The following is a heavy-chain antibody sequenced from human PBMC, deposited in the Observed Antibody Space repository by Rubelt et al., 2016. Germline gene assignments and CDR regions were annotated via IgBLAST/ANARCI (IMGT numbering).Heavy chain of an antibody. V-gene: IGHV3-33*01. CDR3: ARGYCSGGSCSDRRYYYYYMDV. J-gene: IGHJ6*03. Sequence: GLEWVAVIWYDGSNKYYADSVKGRFTISRDNSKNTLYLQMNSLRAEDTAVYYCARGYCSGGSCSDRRYYYYYMDVWGKGTTVTVSS. CDR2: IWYDGSNK. D-gene: IGHD2-15*01.